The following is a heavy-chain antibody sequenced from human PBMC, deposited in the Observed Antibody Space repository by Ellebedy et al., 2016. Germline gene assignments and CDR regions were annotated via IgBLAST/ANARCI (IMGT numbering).Heavy chain of an antibody. CDR3: ARGTTDAFDI. D-gene: IGHD1-1*01. J-gene: IGHJ3*02. CDR1: GYTFTSYY. CDR2: INPSGGST. Sequence: ASVKVSXXASGYTFTSYYMHWVRQAPGQGLEWMGIINPSGGSTSYAQKFQGRVTLTRDTSTSTVYMELSSLRSEDTAVYYCARGTTDAFDIWGQGTMVTVSS. V-gene: IGHV1-46*03.